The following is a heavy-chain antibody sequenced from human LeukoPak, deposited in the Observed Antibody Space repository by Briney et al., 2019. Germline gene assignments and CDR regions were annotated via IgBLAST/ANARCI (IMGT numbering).Heavy chain of an antibody. CDR2: IYTSGST. D-gene: IGHD3-10*01. CDR3: ARATTMVRGVSVYYFDY. J-gene: IGHJ4*02. V-gene: IGHV4-4*07. Sequence: SETLSLTCTVSGCSISSDYWSWIRQPLGKRLEWIGRIYTSGSTNYNPSLRSRVTISLDTSKNQFSLKLSSVTAADTAVYYCARATTMVRGVSVYYFDYWGQGILVTVSS. CDR1: GCSISSDY.